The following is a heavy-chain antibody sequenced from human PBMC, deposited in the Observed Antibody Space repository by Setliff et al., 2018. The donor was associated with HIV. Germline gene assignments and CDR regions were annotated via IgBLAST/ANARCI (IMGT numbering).Heavy chain of an antibody. CDR1: GYTFTKYD. Sequence: EASVKVSCKASGYTFTKYDINWVRQATGQGLEWMGGIIPAFGTANYAQKFQGRVTITTDESTSTAYMELSGLRSEDTAVYFCARDGLLVAGIRFDYWGQGTLVTVS. CDR2: IIPAFGTA. J-gene: IGHJ4*01. V-gene: IGHV1-69*05. CDR3: ARDGLLVAGIRFDY. D-gene: IGHD6-19*01.